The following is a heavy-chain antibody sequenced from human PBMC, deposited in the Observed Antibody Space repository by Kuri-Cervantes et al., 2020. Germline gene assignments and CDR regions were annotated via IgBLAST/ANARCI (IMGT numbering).Heavy chain of an antibody. V-gene: IGHV1-69*05. CDR1: GGTFSSYA. Sequence: SVKVSCKASGGTFSSYAISWVRQAPGQGLEWMGGIIPIYGTANYAQKFQGRVTITTDESTSTAYMELSSLRSEDTAVYYCARNYYDSSGYYHFDYWGQGTLVTVSS. D-gene: IGHD3-22*01. J-gene: IGHJ4*02. CDR3: ARNYYDSSGYYHFDY. CDR2: IIPIYGTA.